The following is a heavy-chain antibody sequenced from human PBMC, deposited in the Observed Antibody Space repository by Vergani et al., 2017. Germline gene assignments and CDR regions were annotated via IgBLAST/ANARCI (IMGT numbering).Heavy chain of an antibody. Sequence: EVPLVQSGAEVKTPGESLKISCKGSGYSFTSYCIGWVRQMPGKGLGWMGNIYPGDSDTRYSPSVQGQVTISADKSISTAYLQWSSLKASDTAMYYCASMYSSSSDYAFDIWGQGTMVTVSS. D-gene: IGHD6-6*01. CDR2: IYPGDSDT. V-gene: IGHV5-51*01. CDR1: GYSFTSYC. J-gene: IGHJ3*02. CDR3: ASMYSSSSDYAFDI.